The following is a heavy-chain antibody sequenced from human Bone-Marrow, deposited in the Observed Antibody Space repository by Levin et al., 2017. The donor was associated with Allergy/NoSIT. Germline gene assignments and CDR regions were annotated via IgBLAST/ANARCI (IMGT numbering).Heavy chain of an antibody. CDR3: ARGELGSGYLFDY. CDR2: MYPNSDNA. D-gene: IGHD5-12*01. Sequence: ASVKVSCKTSGYTFTSFDINWVRQATGQGLEWMGWMYPNSDNAGYAQKFQGRVTMTRNTSISTASMELSRLRSEDTAIYYCARGELGSGYLFDYWGQGTLVTVSS. J-gene: IGHJ4*02. V-gene: IGHV1-8*01. CDR1: GYTFTSFD.